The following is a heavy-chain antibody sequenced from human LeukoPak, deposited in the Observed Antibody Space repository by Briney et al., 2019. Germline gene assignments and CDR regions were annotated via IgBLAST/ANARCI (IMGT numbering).Heavy chain of an antibody. CDR3: ARVAGIGYSSSWH. J-gene: IGHJ4*02. Sequence: GASVKVSCKASGYTFSNYGITWVRQAPGQGLEWMGWSIAYNGNINYAQKVQGRVTMTTDTSTSTAYMELRSLRSEDTAVYYCARVAGIGYSSSWHWGQGTLVTVSS. CDR2: SIAYNGNI. V-gene: IGHV1-18*01. D-gene: IGHD6-13*01. CDR1: GYTFSNYG.